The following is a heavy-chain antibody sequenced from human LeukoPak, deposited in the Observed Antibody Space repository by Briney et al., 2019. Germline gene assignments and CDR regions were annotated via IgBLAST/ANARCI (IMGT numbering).Heavy chain of an antibody. CDR1: GGSISSYY. Sequence: SETLSLTCTVSGGSISSYYWSWIRQPAGKGLEWIGRIYTSGSTNYNPSLKSRVTMSVDTSKNQFSLKLSSVTAADTAVYYCARENSYYDFWSGYYEYWGQGTLVTVSS. CDR3: ARENSYYDFWSGYYEY. D-gene: IGHD3-3*01. V-gene: IGHV4-4*07. J-gene: IGHJ4*02. CDR2: IYTSGST.